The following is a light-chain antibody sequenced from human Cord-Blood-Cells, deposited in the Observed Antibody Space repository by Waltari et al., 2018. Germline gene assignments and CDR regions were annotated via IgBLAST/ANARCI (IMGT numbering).Light chain of an antibody. J-gene: IGKJ1*01. Sequence: DIQLTQSPSTLSASVGDRVTTTCRASQSISSWLAWYQQKPGKAPKLLIYKASSLERGVPTRFSRSGSGTEFTLTISSLQPDDFATYYCQQYNSYWTFGQGTKVEIK. CDR1: QSISSW. CDR3: QQYNSYWT. V-gene: IGKV1-5*03. CDR2: KAS.